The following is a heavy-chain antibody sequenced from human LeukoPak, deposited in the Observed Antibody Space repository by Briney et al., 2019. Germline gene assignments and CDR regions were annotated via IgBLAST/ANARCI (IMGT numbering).Heavy chain of an antibody. V-gene: IGHV3-74*01. CDR1: GFTYSVYW. J-gene: IGHJ3*01. D-gene: IGHD3-10*01. CDR2: ISSDGSST. CDR3: ARDRGAPDSFDL. Sequence: GGSLRLSCATSGFTYSVYWMYWVRQGPGKGLVWVSRISSDGSSTTYADSVKGRFTMSRDNAKNTLYLQMSSLRAEDTAVYYCARDRGAPDSFDLWGLGTMVTVSS.